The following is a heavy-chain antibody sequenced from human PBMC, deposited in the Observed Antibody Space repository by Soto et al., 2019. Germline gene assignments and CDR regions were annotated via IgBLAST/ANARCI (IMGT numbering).Heavy chain of an antibody. V-gene: IGHV3-33*01. CDR1: VFTFSSYG. Sequence: SLRLSCAASVFTFSSYGMHWVRQAPGKGLEWVAVIWYDGSNKYYADSVKGRFTISRDNSKNTLYLQMNSLRAEDTAVYYCARDEPGIAAAGMFYWGQGTLVTVSS. J-gene: IGHJ4*02. CDR3: ARDEPGIAAAGMFY. CDR2: IWYDGSNK. D-gene: IGHD6-13*01.